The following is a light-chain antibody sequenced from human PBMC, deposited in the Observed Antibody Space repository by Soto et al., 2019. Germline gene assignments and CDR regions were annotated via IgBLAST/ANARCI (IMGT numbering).Light chain of an antibody. J-gene: IGKJ3*01. CDR2: GAS. V-gene: IGKV3-20*01. CDR3: QQYGSSPFT. Sequence: EIVLTQSPGTLSLSPGERATLSCRASQSVSGSCLAWYQQKPGQAPRLLTYGASSRATGIPDRFSVSGSGTDFTLTNSRLEPEDFAVYYCQQYGSSPFTFGPGTKVDIK. CDR1: QSVSGSC.